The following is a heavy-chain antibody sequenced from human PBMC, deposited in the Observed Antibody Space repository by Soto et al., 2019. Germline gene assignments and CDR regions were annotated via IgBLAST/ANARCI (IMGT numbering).Heavy chain of an antibody. J-gene: IGHJ5*02. Sequence: SETLSLTCTVSGGSISSSSFYWGWFRQPPGRGLERIGNIYYTGRTYYNPSLKSRVTISVDTSKNQFSLKLSSVTAADTAVYYCARSVFPWGQGTLVTVSS. CDR1: GGSISSSSFY. V-gene: IGHV4-39*07. CDR3: ARSVFP. CDR2: IYYTGRT.